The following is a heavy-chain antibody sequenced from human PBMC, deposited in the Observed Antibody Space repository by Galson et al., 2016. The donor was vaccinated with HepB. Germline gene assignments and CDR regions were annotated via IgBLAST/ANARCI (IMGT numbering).Heavy chain of an antibody. J-gene: IGHJ4*02. V-gene: IGHV3-30*18. D-gene: IGHD6-19*01. Sequence: SLRLSCAASGFTFNNYGTHWVRQAPGKGLDWVAVISHNGNYKYYADSAKGRFTISRDNSKTTVYLQMNSLRAEDTAVYYCAKDPSRLLEAGRLDSWGQGTLVTVSS. CDR3: AKDPSRLLEAGRLDS. CDR1: GFTFNNYG. CDR2: ISHNGNYK.